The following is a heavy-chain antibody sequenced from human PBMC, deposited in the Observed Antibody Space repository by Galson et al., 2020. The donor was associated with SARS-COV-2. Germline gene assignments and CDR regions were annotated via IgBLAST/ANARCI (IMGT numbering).Heavy chain of an antibody. CDR3: ARETSYSGNFCSDF. V-gene: IGHV3-74*01. J-gene: IGHJ4*01. Sequence: TGGSLSLSCAASGFTFTSYWMQWVRQAPGQGLVWVSRIKTDGTKTRHADSVKGRFTISRDNARNTLYLQMNSLRVEDTAVYYCARETSYSGNFCSDFWGHGTLVTVSA. CDR2: IKTDGTKT. D-gene: IGHD3-10*01. CDR1: GFTFTSYW.